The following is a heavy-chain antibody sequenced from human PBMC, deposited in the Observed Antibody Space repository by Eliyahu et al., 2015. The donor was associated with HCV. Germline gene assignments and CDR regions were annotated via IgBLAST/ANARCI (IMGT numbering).Heavy chain of an antibody. Sequence: EVKKPGSSVKVSCKASGGTFSSYAISWVRQAPGQGLEWMGRIIPILGIANYAQNXQGRVTIXXDKSTSTAYMELSSLRXEDTAVYYCAREPPEAAACSFDYWGQGTLVTVSS. CDR3: AREPPEAAACSFDY. V-gene: IGHV1-69*04. J-gene: IGHJ4*02. CDR2: IIPILGIA. CDR1: GGTFSSYA. D-gene: IGHD6-13*01.